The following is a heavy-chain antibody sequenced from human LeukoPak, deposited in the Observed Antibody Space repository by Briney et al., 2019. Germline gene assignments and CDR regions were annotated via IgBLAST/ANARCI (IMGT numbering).Heavy chain of an antibody. J-gene: IGHJ4*02. CDR3: AKDAVFGDYEWVFDY. Sequence: GRSLRLSCEAAGFTFSLYGIHWVRQAPGKGLEWVAVISHDGSNKYYADSVKGRFTISRDNSKNTLYLQMNSLRAEDTAVYYCAKDAVFGDYEWVFDYWGQGTLVTVSS. CDR1: GFTFSLYG. CDR2: ISHDGSNK. V-gene: IGHV3-30*18. D-gene: IGHD4-17*01.